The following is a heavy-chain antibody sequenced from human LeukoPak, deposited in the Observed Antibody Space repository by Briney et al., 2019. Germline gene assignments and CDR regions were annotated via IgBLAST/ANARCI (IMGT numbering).Heavy chain of an antibody. CDR3: ARIGIAVAAHAVYFDY. J-gene: IGHJ4*02. V-gene: IGHV3-30*04. CDR2: ISYDGSNK. CDR1: GFTFSSYA. Sequence: GGSLRLSCAASGFTFSSYAMHWVRQAPGKGLEWVAVISYDGSNKYYADSVKGRFTISRDNSKNTLYLQMNGLRAEDTAVYYCARIGIAVAAHAVYFDYWGQGTLVTVSS. D-gene: IGHD6-19*01.